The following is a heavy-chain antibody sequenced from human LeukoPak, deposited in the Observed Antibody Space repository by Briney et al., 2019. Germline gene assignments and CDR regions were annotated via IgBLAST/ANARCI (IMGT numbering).Heavy chain of an antibody. Sequence: GGSLRLSCAASGFTLSSYWMHWVRQAPGKGLVWVSRINSDGSSTSYADSVKGRFTISRDNAKNTLYLQMNSLRAEDTAVYYCARYCDYVWGSYLDYWGQGTLVTVSS. CDR3: ARYCDYVWGSYLDY. CDR1: GFTLSSYW. CDR2: INSDGSST. J-gene: IGHJ4*02. V-gene: IGHV3-74*01. D-gene: IGHD3-16*02.